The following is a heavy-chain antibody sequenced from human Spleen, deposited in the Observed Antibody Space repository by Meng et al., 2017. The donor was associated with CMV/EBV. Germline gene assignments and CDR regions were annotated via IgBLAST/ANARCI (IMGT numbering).Heavy chain of an antibody. Sequence: GESLKISCAASGFTVSSNYMSWVRQAPGKGLEWVSVIYSGGSTYYADSVKGRFTISRDNSKNTLYLQMNSLRAEDTAVYYCARDAAAGLGYGGQGTLVTVSS. J-gene: IGHJ4*02. CDR2: IYSGGST. V-gene: IGHV3-66*02. D-gene: IGHD3-10*01. CDR1: GFTVSSNY. CDR3: ARDAAAGLGY.